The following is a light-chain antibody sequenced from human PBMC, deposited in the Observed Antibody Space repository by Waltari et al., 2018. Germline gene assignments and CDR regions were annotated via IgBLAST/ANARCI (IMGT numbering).Light chain of an antibody. Sequence: IVVTQSPAILSVSPGERAPLPWQATQSVGNTYLACYQHKPGKSPRLLIYYGSARATGTPDRFSGSGAATHFTLTISRLEPEDFALYYCQQDHRSLYTFGQGTRLEMK. J-gene: IGKJ2*01. CDR3: QQDHRSLYT. V-gene: IGKV3D-20*01. CDR1: QSVGNTY. CDR2: YGS.